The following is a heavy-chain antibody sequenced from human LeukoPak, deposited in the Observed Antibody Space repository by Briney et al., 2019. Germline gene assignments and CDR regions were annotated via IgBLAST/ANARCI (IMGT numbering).Heavy chain of an antibody. J-gene: IGHJ4*02. Sequence: PGGSLRLSCAASGFTFSSYSMNWVRQTPGKGLEWVSSISSSSSYIYYADSVKGRFSISRDNAKNSPFLQMNSLRAEDTAVYYCARDLRVAAGGTFDYWGQGTLVTVSP. D-gene: IGHD6-13*01. V-gene: IGHV3-21*01. CDR1: GFTFSSYS. CDR3: ARDLRVAAGGTFDY. CDR2: ISSSSSYI.